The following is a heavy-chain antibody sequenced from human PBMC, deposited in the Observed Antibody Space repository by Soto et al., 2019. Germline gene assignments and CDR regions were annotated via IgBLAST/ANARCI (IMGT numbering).Heavy chain of an antibody. CDR2: INPSGGST. D-gene: IGHD6-6*01. CDR3: AREGEPRRRYNWFDP. J-gene: IGHJ5*02. CDR1: GYTFTSYY. V-gene: IGHV1-46*01. Sequence: DSVKVSCKASGYTFTSYYMHWVRQAPGQGLEWMGIINPSGGSTSYAQKFQGRATMTRDTSTSTVYMELSSLRSEDTAVYYCAREGEPRRRYNWFDPWGQGTLVTVSS.